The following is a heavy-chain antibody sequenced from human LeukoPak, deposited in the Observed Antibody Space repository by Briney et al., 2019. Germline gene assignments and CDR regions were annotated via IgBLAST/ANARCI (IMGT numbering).Heavy chain of an antibody. CDR3: SRLRGYSYGYADY. V-gene: IGHV3-48*04. CDR2: ISNSSSTI. D-gene: IGHD5-18*01. J-gene: IGHJ4*02. Sequence: GGSLRLSCAASGFTFSSYAMNWVRQAPGKGLEWVSYISNSSSTIDYADSAKGRFTISRDNAKNSLYLQMDSLRAEDTAVYYCSRLRGYSYGYADYWGQGILVTVSS. CDR1: GFTFSSYA.